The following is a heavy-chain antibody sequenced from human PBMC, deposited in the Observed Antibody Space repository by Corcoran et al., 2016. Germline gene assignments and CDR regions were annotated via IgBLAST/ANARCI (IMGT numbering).Heavy chain of an antibody. V-gene: IGHV3-33*01. D-gene: IGHD2-8*01. CDR1: GFTFSSYG. Sequence: QVQLVESGGGVVTTGRSLRLSCAASGFTFSSYGMHWVRPAPGKGLEWVAVIWYDGSNKYYADSVKGRFTISRDNSKNTLDLQMNSLRAEDTALYYCARDGKCTNGVCYFDYGDQVTLVTVSS. CDR2: IWYDGSNK. CDR3: ARDGKCTNGVCYFDY. J-gene: IGHJ4*02.